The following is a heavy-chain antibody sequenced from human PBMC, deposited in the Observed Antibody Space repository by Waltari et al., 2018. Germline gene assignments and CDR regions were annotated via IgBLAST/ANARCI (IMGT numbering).Heavy chain of an antibody. CDR3: AIARHRLMEVGYLLALDP. V-gene: IGHV1-18*01. D-gene: IGHD2-21*01. CDR2: IMSNKGHT. J-gene: IGHJ5*02. Sequence: HLVQSGGEVKKHGASVKVSCRASGKPFSAFGITWVRQAPGQGLECMRWIMSNKGHTNRAQNDQGGPIKTKDTSSPTVYMELNYRPTDVTAVYYSAIARHRLMEVGYLLALDPWSQGTLVTVSS. CDR1: GKPFSAFG.